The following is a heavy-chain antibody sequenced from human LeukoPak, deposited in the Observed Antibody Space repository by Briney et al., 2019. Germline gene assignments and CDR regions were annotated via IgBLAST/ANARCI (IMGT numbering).Heavy chain of an antibody. CDR2: ISGSGGST. D-gene: IGHD3-22*01. Sequence: QPGGSLRLSCAASGFTFSSYAMSWVRQAPGKGLEWVSAISGSGGSTYYADSVKGRFTISRDNSKNTLYLQMNSLRAKDTAVYYCAKMSSGYYFTLEYFQHWGQGTLVTVSS. J-gene: IGHJ1*01. V-gene: IGHV3-23*01. CDR3: AKMSSGYYFTLEYFQH. CDR1: GFTFSSYA.